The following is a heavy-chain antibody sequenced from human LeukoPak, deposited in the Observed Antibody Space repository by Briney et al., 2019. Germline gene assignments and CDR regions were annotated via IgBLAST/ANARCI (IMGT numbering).Heavy chain of an antibody. Sequence: PGGSLRLSCAASGFTFSSYSMNWVRQAPGKGLEWVSSISSSGSTIYYADSVKGRFTISRDNAKNSLYLQMNSLRAEDTAVYYCARMTVTTATAYFDYWGQGTLVTVSS. CDR1: GFTFSSYS. V-gene: IGHV3-21*04. CDR2: ISSSGSTI. J-gene: IGHJ4*02. CDR3: ARMTVTTATAYFDY. D-gene: IGHD4-17*01.